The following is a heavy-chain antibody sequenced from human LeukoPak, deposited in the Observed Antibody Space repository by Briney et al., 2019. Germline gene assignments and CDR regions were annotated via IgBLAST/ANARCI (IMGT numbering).Heavy chain of an antibody. CDR1: GYSISTGYY. V-gene: IGHV4-38-2*02. Sequence: KPSETLSLTCTVSGYSISTGYYWDWIRQPPGKGLEWIGTFYHGGSTYYNPSLKSRVTISVDTSKNQFSLKLSSVTAADTAVYYCATDSGSYYGFDYWGQGTLVTVSS. J-gene: IGHJ4*02. CDR2: FYHGGST. D-gene: IGHD1-26*01. CDR3: ATDSGSYYGFDY.